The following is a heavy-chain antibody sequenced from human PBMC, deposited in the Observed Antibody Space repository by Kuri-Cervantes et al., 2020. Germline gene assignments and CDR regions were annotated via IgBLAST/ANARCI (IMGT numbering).Heavy chain of an antibody. V-gene: IGHV3-73*01. CDR2: IRSKANSYAT. CDR1: GFTFSGSA. CDR3: TSRLRFDP. J-gene: IGHJ5*02. Sequence: GESLKISCAASGFTFSGSAMHWVRQASGKGLEWVGRIRSKANSYATAYAASVKGRFTISRDDSKNTAYLQMNSLKTEDTAVYYCTSRLRFDPWGQGTLVTVSS.